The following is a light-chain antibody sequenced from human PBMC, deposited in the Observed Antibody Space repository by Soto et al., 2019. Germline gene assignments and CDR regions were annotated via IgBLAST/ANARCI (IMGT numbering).Light chain of an antibody. CDR3: QQFINSPYMYT. CDR2: GAS. Sequence: EIVLTQSPGTLSLSPGEGATLSCRSSQDVGTNYLAWYQQKPGQAPRLLIFGASSRASGVPGRFSGSWSGTDFTLTISTLEPEDSAVYYCQQFINSPYMYTFGQGTKLEI. J-gene: IGKJ2*01. V-gene: IGKV3-20*01. CDR1: QDVGTNY.